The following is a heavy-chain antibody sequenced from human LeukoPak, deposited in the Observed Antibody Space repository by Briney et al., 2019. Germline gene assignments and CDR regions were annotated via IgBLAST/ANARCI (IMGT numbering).Heavy chain of an antibody. CDR1: GGSISSYY. V-gene: IGHV4-59*12. J-gene: IGHJ4*02. D-gene: IGHD3-3*01. Sequence: SETLPLTCTVSGGSISSYYWSWIRQPPGKGLEWIGYIYYSGSTNYNPSLKSRVTISVDTSKNQFSLKLSSVTAADTAVYYCARLWYYDFWSGLGLSYYFDYWGQGTLVTVSS. CDR3: ARLWYYDFWSGLGLSYYFDY. CDR2: IYYSGST.